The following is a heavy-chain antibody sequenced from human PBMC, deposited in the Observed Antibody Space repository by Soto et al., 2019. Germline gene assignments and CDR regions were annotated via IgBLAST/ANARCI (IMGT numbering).Heavy chain of an antibody. CDR3: ARDHLTTYDY. D-gene: IGHD4-4*01. CDR2: IWYDGSNK. CDR1: GFTFSSYG. J-gene: IGHJ4*02. Sequence: ESGGGVVQPGRSLRLSCAASGFTFSSYGMHWIRQAPGKGLEWVAVIWYDGSNKYYADSVKGRFTISRDNSKNTLYLQMNSLRAEDTAVYYCARDHLTTYDYWGQGTLVTVSS. V-gene: IGHV3-33*01.